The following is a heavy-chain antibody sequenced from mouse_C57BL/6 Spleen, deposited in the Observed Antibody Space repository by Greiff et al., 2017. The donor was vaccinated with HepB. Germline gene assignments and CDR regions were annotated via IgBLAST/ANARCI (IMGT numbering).Heavy chain of an antibody. V-gene: IGHV14-4*01. CDR1: GFNIKDDY. Sequence: EVQLQQSGAELVRPGASVKLSCTASGFNIKDDYMHWVKQRPEQGLEWIGWIDPENGDTESASKFQGKATITADTSSNTAYLQLSSLTSEDTAVYYCTTGDGYYPYYFDYWGQGTTLTVSS. J-gene: IGHJ2*01. CDR2: IDPENGDT. CDR3: TTGDGYYPYYFDY. D-gene: IGHD2-3*01.